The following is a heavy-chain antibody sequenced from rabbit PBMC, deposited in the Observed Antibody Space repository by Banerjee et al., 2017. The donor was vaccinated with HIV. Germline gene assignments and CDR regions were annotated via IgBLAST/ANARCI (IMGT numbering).Heavy chain of an antibody. CDR3: ASLGAGDADYGYAIGYFTL. CDR1: GIDFSSYG. D-gene: IGHD6-1*01. CDR2: IYPGFGVT. Sequence: QEQLVESGGGLVTLGGSLKLSCKASGIDFSSYGISWVRQAPGKGPEWIACIYPGFGVTNYANSMKGRFTISSDNAQNTVFLQMTSLTASDTATYFCASLGAGDADYGYAIGYFTLWGPGTLVTVS. V-gene: IGHV1S47*01. J-gene: IGHJ4*01.